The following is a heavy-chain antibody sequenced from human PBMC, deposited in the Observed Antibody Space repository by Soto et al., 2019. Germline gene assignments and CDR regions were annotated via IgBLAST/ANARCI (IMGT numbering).Heavy chain of an antibody. V-gene: IGHV3-30*18. J-gene: IGHJ4*02. CDR1: GFTFSSYG. D-gene: IGHD6-19*01. CDR3: AKAQSSGWFLFLFDY. Sequence: GEYLILSGAASGFTFSSYGMQCVRQAPGKGLEWVAVISYDGSNKYYADSVKCRFTISRDNSKNTLYLQMNSLRAEDTAVYYCAKAQSSGWFLFLFDYWGQGTLVTVSS. CDR2: ISYDGSNK.